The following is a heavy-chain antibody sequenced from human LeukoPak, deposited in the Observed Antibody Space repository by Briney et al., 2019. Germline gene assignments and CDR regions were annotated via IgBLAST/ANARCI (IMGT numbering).Heavy chain of an antibody. V-gene: IGHV3-23*01. Sequence: PGGSLRLSCAASGFTFDDYAMHWVRQAPGKGLEWVSAISGSGGSTYYADSVKGRFTISRDNSKNTPYLQMNSLRAEDTAVYYCANGGSGSGNSWGQGTLVTVSS. D-gene: IGHD3-10*01. CDR2: ISGSGGST. CDR3: ANGGSGSGNS. CDR1: GFTFDDYA. J-gene: IGHJ4*02.